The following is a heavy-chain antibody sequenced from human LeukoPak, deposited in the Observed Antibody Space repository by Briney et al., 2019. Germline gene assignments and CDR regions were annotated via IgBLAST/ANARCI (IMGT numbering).Heavy chain of an antibody. V-gene: IGHV1-8*01. J-gene: IGHJ6*03. D-gene: IGHD6-13*01. Sequence: ASVKVSCKASGYTFTSYDINWVRQATGQGLEWMGWMNPNSGNTGYAQKFQGRVTITTDESTSTAYMELSSLRSEDTAVYYCASRGGIAAAGRYPSNYYYYMDVWGRGTTVTVSS. CDR2: MNPNSGNT. CDR3: ASRGGIAAAGRYPSNYYYYMDV. CDR1: GYTFTSYD.